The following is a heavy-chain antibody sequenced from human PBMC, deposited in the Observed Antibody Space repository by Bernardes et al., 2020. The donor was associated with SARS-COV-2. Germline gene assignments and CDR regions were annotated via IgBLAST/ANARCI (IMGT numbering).Heavy chain of an antibody. J-gene: IGHJ2*01. CDR3: AREGSSVNWNDWYFDL. Sequence: GGSPRLHCETPAFTFSRSDMHWVRQDTGKGQEWISAIGTGGDTYYADSVKGRLTISRENAKNSLYLQMNSLRAGDTAVYYCAREGSSVNWNDWYFDLWCRGTLVTVSS. CDR1: AFTFSRSD. CDR2: IGTGGDT. V-gene: IGHV3-13*04. D-gene: IGHD1-20*01.